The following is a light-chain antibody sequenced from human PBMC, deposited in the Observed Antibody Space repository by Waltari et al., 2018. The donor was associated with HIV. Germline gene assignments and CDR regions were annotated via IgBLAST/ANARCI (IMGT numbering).Light chain of an antibody. CDR1: ISNLGGNF. J-gene: IGLJ3*02. CDR2: RND. Sequence: QSVVTQPPLASGTPGQNISISCSGDISNLGGNFVYWYQQRPGTAPRLLLYRNDQRPSGVPDRFSGSKSATSASLAISGLRSEDEADYHCSTWDNSLSHWVFGGGTKVTVL. V-gene: IGLV1-47*01. CDR3: STWDNSLSHWV.